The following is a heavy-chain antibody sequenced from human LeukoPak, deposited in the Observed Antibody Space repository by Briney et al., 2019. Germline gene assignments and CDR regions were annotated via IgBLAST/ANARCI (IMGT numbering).Heavy chain of an antibody. D-gene: IGHD3-22*01. J-gene: IGHJ4*02. Sequence: SVKVSCKASGGTFSSYAISWVRQAPGQGLEWMGRIIPILGIANYAQKFQGRVTITADKSTSTAYMELSSLRSEDTAVYYCATANYYDSSGHDYWGQGTPVTVSS. CDR1: GGTFSSYA. CDR3: ATANYYDSSGHDY. CDR2: IIPILGIA. V-gene: IGHV1-69*04.